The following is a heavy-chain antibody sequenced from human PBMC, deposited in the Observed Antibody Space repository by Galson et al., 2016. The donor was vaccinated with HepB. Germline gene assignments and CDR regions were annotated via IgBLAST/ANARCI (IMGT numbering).Heavy chain of an antibody. CDR2: IDRPDGDT. V-gene: IGHV1-2*06. CDR1: GYTFTDYH. J-gene: IGHJ4*02. D-gene: IGHD5-12*01. Sequence: SVKASCKASGYTFTDYHMHWLRQAPGQGLEWMGRIDRPDGDTKYAQKFQGRVTMTRDTSISTIYMELSSLTSEDTAVYYCARDSGFGGGLDYWGQGTLVTVSS. CDR3: ARDSGFGGGLDY.